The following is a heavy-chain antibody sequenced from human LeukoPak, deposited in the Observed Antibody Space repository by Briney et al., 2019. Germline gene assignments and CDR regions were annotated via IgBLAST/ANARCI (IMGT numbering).Heavy chain of an antibody. V-gene: IGHV4-30-2*01. CDR3: ARGADPLTGYFPFDS. CDR2: VYHSGGT. Sequence: PSETLSLTCAVSGGSISSGDYSWSWIRQPAGRGLEWIGYVYHSGGTYYNPSLKSRVTMSLDRSKNQFSLKLSSVTAADTAVYYCARGADPLTGYFPFDSWGQGTLVTVSS. D-gene: IGHD3-9*01. J-gene: IGHJ4*02. CDR1: GGSISSGDYS.